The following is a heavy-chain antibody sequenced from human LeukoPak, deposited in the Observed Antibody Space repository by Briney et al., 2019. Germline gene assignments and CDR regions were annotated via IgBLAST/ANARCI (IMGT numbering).Heavy chain of an antibody. V-gene: IGHV4-31*03. Sequence: PSQTLSLTCTVSGGSISSGGYYWSWIRQHPGKGLEWIGYIYYRGSTNYNPARKSRVTITVDTSKNQFSLKLSSVTAADTAVYYCARVEARGSSAFDYWGQGTLVTVSS. D-gene: IGHD3-10*01. CDR3: ARVEARGSSAFDY. J-gene: IGHJ4*02. CDR1: GGSISSGGYY. CDR2: IYYRGST.